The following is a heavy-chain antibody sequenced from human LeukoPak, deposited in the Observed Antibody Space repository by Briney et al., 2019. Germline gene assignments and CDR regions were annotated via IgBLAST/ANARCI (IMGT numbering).Heavy chain of an antibody. V-gene: IGHV3-23*01. CDR3: AKDQNIVVVPAASGDY. CDR2: ISGSGGST. J-gene: IGHJ4*02. CDR1: GFTFSSYA. Sequence: GGSLRLSCAASGFTFSSYAMSWVRQAPGKGLEWVSAISGSGGSTYYADSVKGRFTISRDNSKNTLYLQMNSLRAEDTAVYYCAKDQNIVVVPAASGDYWGQGTLVTVSS. D-gene: IGHD2-2*01.